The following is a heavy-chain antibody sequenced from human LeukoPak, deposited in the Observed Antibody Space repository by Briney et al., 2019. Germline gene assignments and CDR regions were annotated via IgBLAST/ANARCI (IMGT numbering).Heavy chain of an antibody. V-gene: IGHV3-23*01. CDR2: ISGSGGST. J-gene: IGHJ3*02. D-gene: IGHD2-15*01. CDR3: ATQIKGIVVVVAANAFDI. Sequence: GGSLRLSCAASGFTFDDYAMHWVRQAPRKGLEWVSAISGSGGSTYYADSVKGRFTISRDNSKNTLYLQMNSLRAEDTAVYYCATQIKGIVVVVAANAFDIWGQGTMVTVSS. CDR1: GFTFDDYA.